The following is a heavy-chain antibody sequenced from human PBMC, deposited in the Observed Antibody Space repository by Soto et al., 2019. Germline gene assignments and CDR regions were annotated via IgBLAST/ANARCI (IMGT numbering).Heavy chain of an antibody. Sequence: ASVKVSCKASGYTFTSYDINWVRQATGQGLEWMGWMNPNSGNTGYAQKFQGRVTMTRNTSISTAYMELSSPRSEDTAVYYCARGRSRDYSNYYYYGMDVWGQGTTVTVSS. CDR2: MNPNSGNT. D-gene: IGHD4-4*01. J-gene: IGHJ6*02. V-gene: IGHV1-8*01. CDR3: ARGRSRDYSNYYYYGMDV. CDR1: GYTFTSYD.